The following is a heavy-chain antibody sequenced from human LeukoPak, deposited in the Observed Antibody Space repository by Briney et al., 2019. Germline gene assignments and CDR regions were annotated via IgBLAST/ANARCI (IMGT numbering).Heavy chain of an antibody. CDR1: GFTFSRHA. Sequence: PGTSLRLSCAGSGFTFSRHALHWVRQAPGKGLEYVSAISSNGGSTCYADSVKGRFTISRDNSKNTLYLQMSSLRAEDTAVYYCVKGYCSSISCYGDYWGQGTLVTFSS. D-gene: IGHD2-2*01. CDR3: VKGYCSSISCYGDY. J-gene: IGHJ4*02. CDR2: ISSNGGST. V-gene: IGHV3-64D*09.